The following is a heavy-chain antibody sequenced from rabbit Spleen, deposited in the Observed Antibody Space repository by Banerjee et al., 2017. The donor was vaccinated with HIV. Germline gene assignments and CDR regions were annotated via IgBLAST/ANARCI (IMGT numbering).Heavy chain of an antibody. J-gene: IGHJ4*01. V-gene: IGHV1S40*01. CDR2: INMFTGKS. CDR1: GFSFSSSDY. D-gene: IGHD5-1*01. Sequence: QSLEESGGDLVKPGASLTLTCTASGFSFSSSDYMCWVRQAPGKGLEWIACINMFTGKSVYASWAKGRFIMSRPSSTTVTLQMTSLTVADTATYFCARDLVAAIGWNFNLWGPGTLVTVS. CDR3: ARDLVAAIGWNFNL.